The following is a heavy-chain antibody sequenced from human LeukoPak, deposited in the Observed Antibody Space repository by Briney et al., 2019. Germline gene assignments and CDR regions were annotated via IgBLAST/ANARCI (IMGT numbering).Heavy chain of an antibody. CDR1: GGSISNAYYY. V-gene: IGHV4-31*03. J-gene: IGHJ2*01. CDR3: ARGHQDGYFDL. Sequence: SQTVSLSCTVSGGSISNAYYYLSWPREPPGKGLEWIGSIYYSGSTSYNPSLKSRLTIPVDTSRNQFSLKLSSVTAADTAVYFCARGHQDGYFDLWGRGTLVTVSS. CDR2: IYYSGST.